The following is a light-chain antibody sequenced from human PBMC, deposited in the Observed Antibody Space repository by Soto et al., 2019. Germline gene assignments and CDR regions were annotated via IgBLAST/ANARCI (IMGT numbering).Light chain of an antibody. CDR3: QHYNSYSEA. J-gene: IGKJ1*01. CDR1: QGISNY. V-gene: IGKV1-27*01. CDR2: AAS. Sequence: DIQMTQSPSSLSASVGDRVTITCRASQGISNYLAWYQQKPGKVPELLIYAASTLQSGVPSRFGGSGSGTEFTLTISSLQPDDFATYYCQHYNSYSEAFGQGTKVDIK.